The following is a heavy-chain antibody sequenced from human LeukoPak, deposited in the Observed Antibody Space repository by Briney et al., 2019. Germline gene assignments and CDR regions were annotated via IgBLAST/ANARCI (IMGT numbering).Heavy chain of an antibody. CDR3: ARERGYYDSSGYESVDC. J-gene: IGHJ4*02. CDR1: GFTVSGNY. CDR2: IYSGGST. V-gene: IGHV3-66*02. Sequence: GGSLRLSCAASGFTVSGNYMSWVRQAPGKGLEWVSVIYSGGSTYYADSVKGRFTISRDNSKNTLYLQMNSLRAEDTAVYYCARERGYYDSSGYESVDCWGQGTLVTVSS. D-gene: IGHD3-22*01.